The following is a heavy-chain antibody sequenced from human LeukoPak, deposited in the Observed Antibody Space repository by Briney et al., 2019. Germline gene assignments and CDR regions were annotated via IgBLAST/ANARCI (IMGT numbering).Heavy chain of an antibody. CDR2: INPNSGGT. CDR3: ARSGIGYCSGGSCHIDY. D-gene: IGHD2-15*01. J-gene: IGHJ4*02. CDR1: GGTFSSYA. V-gene: IGHV1-2*02. Sequence: ASVKVSCKASGGTFSSYAISWVRQAPGQGLEWMGWINPNSGGTNYAQKFQGRVTMTRDTSISTAYMELSRLRSDDTAVYYCARSGIGYCSGGSCHIDYWGQGTLVTVSS.